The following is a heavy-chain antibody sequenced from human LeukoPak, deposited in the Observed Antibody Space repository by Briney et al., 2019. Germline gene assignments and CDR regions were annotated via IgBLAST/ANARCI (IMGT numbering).Heavy chain of an antibody. CDR1: GFTFSSYG. D-gene: IGHD4-17*01. CDR2: IRYDGSNK. CDR3: AREQPYGDYIGY. J-gene: IGHJ4*02. Sequence: PGGSLRLSCAASGFTFSSYGMHWVRQAPGKGLEWVAFIRYDGSNKYYADSVKGRFTISRDNSKNTLYLQMNSLRAEDTAVYYCAREQPYGDYIGYWGQGTLVTVSS. V-gene: IGHV3-30*02.